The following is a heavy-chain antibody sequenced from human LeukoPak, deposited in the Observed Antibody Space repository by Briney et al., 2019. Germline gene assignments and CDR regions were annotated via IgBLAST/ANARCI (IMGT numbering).Heavy chain of an antibody. CDR3: ARTTYYYEGSFDY. D-gene: IGHD3-22*01. Sequence: SEPLSLTCAVSGYSITSGDYWGWIRQPPGKGLEWIGSLYHSGSTYNNPSLKNRLTISVDTSKNQFSLKLTSVTAADTAVYYCARTTYYYEGSFDYWGQGTLVTVSS. V-gene: IGHV4-38-2*01. CDR2: LYHSGST. J-gene: IGHJ4*02. CDR1: GYSITSGDY.